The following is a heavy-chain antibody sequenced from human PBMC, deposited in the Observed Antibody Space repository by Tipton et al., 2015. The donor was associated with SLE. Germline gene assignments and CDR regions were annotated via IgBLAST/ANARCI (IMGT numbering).Heavy chain of an antibody. CDR2: INHSGST. J-gene: IGHJ4*02. D-gene: IGHD6-6*01. Sequence: TLSLTCAVYGGSFSGYYWSWIRQPPGKGLEWIGEINHSGSTNYNPSLKSRVTISVDTSKNQFSLKLSSVTAADTAVYYCASDLGYSSSSEGYWGQGTLVTVSS. CDR1: GGSFSGYY. V-gene: IGHV4-34*01. CDR3: ASDLGYSSSSEGY.